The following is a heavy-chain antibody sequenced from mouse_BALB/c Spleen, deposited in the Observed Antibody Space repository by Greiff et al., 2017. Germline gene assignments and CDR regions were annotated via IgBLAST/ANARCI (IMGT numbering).Heavy chain of an antibody. CDR1: GFTFSDYY. D-gene: IGHD1-1*01. CDR2: ISDGGSYT. CDR3: ARDGGDYYGSGYAMDY. J-gene: IGHJ4*01. Sequence: EVKVVESGGGLVKPGGSLKLSCAASGFTFSDYYMYWVRQTPEKRLEWVATISDGGSYTYYPDSVKGRFTISRDNAKNNLYLQMSSLKSEDTAMYYCARDGGDYYGSGYAMDYWGQGTSVTVSS. V-gene: IGHV5-4*02.